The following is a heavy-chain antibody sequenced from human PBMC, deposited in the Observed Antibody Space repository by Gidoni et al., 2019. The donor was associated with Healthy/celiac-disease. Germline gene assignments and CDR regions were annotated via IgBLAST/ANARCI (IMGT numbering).Heavy chain of an antibody. Sequence: EVQLLESGGSLVQPGGSLRLSCAASGFTFSSYAMSWVRQAPGKGLEWVSAISGSGGSTYYADSVKGRFTVSRDNSNNTLYLQINSLRAEDTAVYYCAAYALVIHWGQGTLVTVSS. J-gene: IGHJ4*02. CDR3: AAYALVIH. D-gene: IGHD3-16*01. CDR2: ISGSGGST. V-gene: IGHV3-23*01. CDR1: GFTFSSYA.